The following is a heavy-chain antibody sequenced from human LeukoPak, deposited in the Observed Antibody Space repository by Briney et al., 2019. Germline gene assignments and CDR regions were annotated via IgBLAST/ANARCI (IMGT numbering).Heavy chain of an antibody. CDR2: IYYRGST. D-gene: IGHD2-15*01. Sequence: PSETLSLTCTVSGGSISSYYWGWIRQPPGKGLEWIGSIYYRGSTYYNPSLKSRVTISVDTSKNQFSLKLSSVTAADTAVYYCARRGEFCSGGSCYVLRYYYYMDDWGKGTTVTVSS. V-gene: IGHV4-39*01. CDR3: ARRGEFCSGGSCYVLRYYYYMDD. CDR1: GGSISSYY. J-gene: IGHJ6*03.